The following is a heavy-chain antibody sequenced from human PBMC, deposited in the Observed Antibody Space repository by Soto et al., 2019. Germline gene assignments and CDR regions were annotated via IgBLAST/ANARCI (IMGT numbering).Heavy chain of an antibody. J-gene: IGHJ4*02. V-gene: IGHV1-46*03. Sequence: ASVKVSCKASGNTFSNYYIHWVRQAPGQGLEWMGTINPSGGHTTYAQKFLGRVTMTRDTSTSTPYMELTSLRSEDTAVYFCARGGHVVVVTAAFDYWGQGTQVTVSS. CDR3: ARGGHVVVVTAAFDY. CDR1: GNTFSNYY. D-gene: IGHD2-21*02. CDR2: INPSGGHT.